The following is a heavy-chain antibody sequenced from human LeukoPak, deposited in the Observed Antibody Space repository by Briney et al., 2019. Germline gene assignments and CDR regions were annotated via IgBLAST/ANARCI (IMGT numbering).Heavy chain of an antibody. V-gene: IGHV4-4*02. J-gene: IGHJ4*02. Sequence: SGTLSLTCAVSGGSISSSNWWSWVRQPPGKGLEWIGEIYHSGSTNYNPSLKSRVTISVDKSKNQFSLKLSSVTAADTAVYYCARKYSSGWYYFDYWGQGTLVTVSS. CDR2: IYHSGST. D-gene: IGHD6-19*01. CDR3: ARKYSSGWYYFDY. CDR1: GGSISSSNW.